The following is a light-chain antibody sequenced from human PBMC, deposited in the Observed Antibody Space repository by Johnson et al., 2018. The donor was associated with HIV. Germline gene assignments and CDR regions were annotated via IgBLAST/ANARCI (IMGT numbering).Light chain of an antibody. J-gene: IGLJ1*01. CDR3: GTWNSSLSVLYV. CDR2: DNN. CDR1: SSNIGNNY. Sequence: QSVLTQPPSVSAAPGQKVTISCSGSSSNIGNNYVSWYQQLPGTAPKLLIYDNNKRPSGIPDRFSCSKSGTSATLGITGLQTGDEADYYCGTWNSSLSVLYVFGTGTTVTVL. V-gene: IGLV1-51*01.